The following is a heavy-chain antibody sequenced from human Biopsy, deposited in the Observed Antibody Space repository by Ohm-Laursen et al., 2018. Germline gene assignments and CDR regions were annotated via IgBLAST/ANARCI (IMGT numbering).Heavy chain of an antibody. Sequence: TQTLTLTCTFSGFSLSASGMSVNWIRRPPGKALEWLARIDWDGGEYYTTSLKTRLTISKDASENQVVLTMTNMDPVDTATYYCARIPPGGNSFFDYWGQGTLVTVSS. D-gene: IGHD4-23*01. J-gene: IGHJ4*02. V-gene: IGHV2-70*11. CDR1: GFSLSASGMS. CDR2: IDWDGGE. CDR3: ARIPPGGNSFFDY.